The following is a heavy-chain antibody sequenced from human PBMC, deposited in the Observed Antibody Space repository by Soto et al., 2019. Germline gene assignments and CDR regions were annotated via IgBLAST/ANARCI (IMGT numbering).Heavy chain of an antibody. CDR2: IYYSGST. J-gene: IGHJ4*02. CDR3: AREGQYGAQSFVN. Sequence: PSETLSLTYTVSGGSISSGDYYWSWIRQPPGKGLEWIGYIYYSGSTYYNPSLKSRVTISVDTSKNQFSLKLTYVTAADTALYYCAREGQYGAQSFVNWGPGTLVTVSS. V-gene: IGHV4-30-4*01. CDR1: GGSISSGDYY. D-gene: IGHD4-17*01.